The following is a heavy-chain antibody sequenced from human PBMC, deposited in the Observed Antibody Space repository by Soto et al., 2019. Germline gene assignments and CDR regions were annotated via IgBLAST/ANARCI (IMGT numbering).Heavy chain of an antibody. CDR3: ATGFLGLCTGGNCPLVY. J-gene: IGHJ4*02. D-gene: IGHD2-15*01. CDR2: IWYHGIDK. CDR1: GLTFRRQA. Sequence: QVQLVESGGGVVQPERSLRISCAASGLTFRRQAMHWVRQAPGRGLEWVAVIWYHGIDKYYADYVKGRFTISRDNSKNTVYLQMNSLRGEDTAVYYCATGFLGLCTGGNCPLVYWGQGTLVTVPS. V-gene: IGHV3-33*01.